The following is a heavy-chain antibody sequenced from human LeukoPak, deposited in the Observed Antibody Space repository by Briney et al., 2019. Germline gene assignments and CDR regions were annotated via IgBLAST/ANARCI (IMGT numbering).Heavy chain of an antibody. J-gene: IGHJ4*02. CDR1: GGSISSYY. Sequence: SETLSLTCTVSGGSISSYYWSWIRQPPGKGPEWIGYTFYTGSTYYNPSLKSRVTISVDTSKNQFSLKLSSVTAADTAVYYCARAYGSGSFSLDYWGQGTLVTVSS. CDR2: TFYTGST. CDR3: ARAYGSGSFSLDY. V-gene: IGHV4-59*06. D-gene: IGHD3-10*01.